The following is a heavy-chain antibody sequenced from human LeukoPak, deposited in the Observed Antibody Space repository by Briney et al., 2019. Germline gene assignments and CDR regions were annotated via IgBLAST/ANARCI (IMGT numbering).Heavy chain of an antibody. CDR1: GFTFSSYT. CDR2: ISSNGGST. V-gene: IGHV3-64D*09. Sequence: PGGSLRLSCSDSGFTFSSYTMHWVCQAPGQGLEYVSAISSNGGSTYYADSVKGRFTISRDNSKNTLYLQMSSLRAEDTAVYYWVKGGVAGAGYFDYWGQGTLVTVSS. D-gene: IGHD6-13*01. CDR3: VKGGVAGAGYFDY. J-gene: IGHJ4*02.